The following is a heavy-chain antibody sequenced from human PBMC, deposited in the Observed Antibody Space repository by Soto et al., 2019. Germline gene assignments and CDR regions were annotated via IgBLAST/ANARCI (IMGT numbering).Heavy chain of an antibody. D-gene: IGHD3-16*02. CDR3: ARATFYVWGSYRSFDY. Sequence: SETLSLTCAVYGGSFSGYYWSWIRQPPGKGLEWIGEINHSGSTNYNPSLKSRVTISVDTSKNQFSLKLSSVTAADTAVYYCARATFYVWGSYRSFDYWGQGTLVTVSS. CDR1: GGSFSGYY. CDR2: INHSGST. J-gene: IGHJ4*02. V-gene: IGHV4-34*01.